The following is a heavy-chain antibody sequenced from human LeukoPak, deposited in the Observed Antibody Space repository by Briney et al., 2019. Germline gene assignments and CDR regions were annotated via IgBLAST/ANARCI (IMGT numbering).Heavy chain of an antibody. CDR1: GGTFSIYA. V-gene: IGHV1-69*01. CDR2: IIPIFGTA. Sequence: ASVKVSCKASGGTFSIYAISWVRQAPGQGLEWMGGIIPIFGTANYAQKFQGRVTITADESTSTAYMELSSLRSEDTAVYYCASDDYYDRKSPGSGAEYFQHWGQGTLVTVSS. J-gene: IGHJ1*01. D-gene: IGHD3-22*01. CDR3: ASDDYYDRKSPGSGAEYFQH.